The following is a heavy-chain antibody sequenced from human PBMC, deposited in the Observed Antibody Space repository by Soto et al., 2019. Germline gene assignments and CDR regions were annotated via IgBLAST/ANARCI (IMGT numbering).Heavy chain of an antibody. V-gene: IGHV3-33*01. J-gene: IGHJ4*02. CDR3: ARGSPRNTDFDC. CDR1: GFTFSSYG. CDR2: IWYDGSNK. D-gene: IGHD1-1*01. Sequence: QVQLVESGGGVVQPGRSLRLSCAASGFTFSSYGMHWVRQAPGKGLEWVAVIWYDGSNKYYADSVKGRFTISRDNSKNTLYLQMNSLRAEDTAVYYCARGSPRNTDFDCWGQGTLVTVSS.